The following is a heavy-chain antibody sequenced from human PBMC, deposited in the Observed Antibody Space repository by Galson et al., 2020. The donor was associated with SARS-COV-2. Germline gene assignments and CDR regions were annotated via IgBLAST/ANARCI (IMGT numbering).Heavy chain of an antibody. Sequence: SGPTLVKPTQTLTLTCTFSGFSLSTSGMCVSWIRQPPGKALEWLARIDWDDDKYYSTSLKTRLTISKDTSKNQVVLTMTNMDPVDTATYYCGRKMIAAAGPAFDCWGQGTLVTVAS. D-gene: IGHD6-13*01. CDR2: IDWDDDK. J-gene: IGHJ4*02. CDR1: GFSLSTSGMC. V-gene: IGHV2-70*11. CDR3: GRKMIAAAGPAFDC.